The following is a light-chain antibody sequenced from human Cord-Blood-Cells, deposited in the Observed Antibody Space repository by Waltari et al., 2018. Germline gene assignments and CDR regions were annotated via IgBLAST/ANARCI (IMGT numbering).Light chain of an antibody. CDR3: QQYGSSPPYT. J-gene: IGKJ2*01. CDR1: QSVSSSY. V-gene: IGKV3-20*01. Sequence: EIVLKQSPGTLSLSPRERATLSCRASQSVSSSYLAWYQQKPGQAPRLLIYGASSRATGIPDRFSGSGSGTDFTLTISRLEPEDFAVYYCQQYGSSPPYTFGQGTKLEIK. CDR2: GAS.